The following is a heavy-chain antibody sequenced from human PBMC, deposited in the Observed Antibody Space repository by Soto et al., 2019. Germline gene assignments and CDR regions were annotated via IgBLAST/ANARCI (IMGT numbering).Heavy chain of an antibody. Sequence: GGSLRLSCAVSGFTVSTNYMSWVRQAPGKGLESVSIIYSDGSTYYADSVKGRFTTSRDRARNTLYLQVDNLRADDTAVYHCARDSSYYGSGRGVLDYWGPGTLVTVSS. CDR3: ARDSSYYGSGRGVLDY. CDR1: GFTVSTNY. V-gene: IGHV3-66*01. D-gene: IGHD3-10*01. J-gene: IGHJ4*02. CDR2: IYSDGST.